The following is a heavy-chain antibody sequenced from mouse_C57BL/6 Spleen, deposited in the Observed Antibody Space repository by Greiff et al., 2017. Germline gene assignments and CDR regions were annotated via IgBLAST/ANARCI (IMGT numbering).Heavy chain of an antibody. CDR2: INPSSGYT. D-gene: IGHD2-5*01. V-gene: IGHV1-4*01. CDR1: GYTFTSYT. J-gene: IGHJ4*01. CDR3: ASAYYSNLDYAMDY. Sequence: VKLQESGAELARPGASVKMSCKASGYTFTSYTMHWVKQRPGQGLEWIGYINPSSGYTKYNQKFKDKATLTADKSSSTAYMQLSSLTSEDSAVYYCASAYYSNLDYAMDYWGQGTSVTVSS.